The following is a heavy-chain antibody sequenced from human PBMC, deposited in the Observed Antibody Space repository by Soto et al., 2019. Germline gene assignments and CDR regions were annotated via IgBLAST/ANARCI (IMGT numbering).Heavy chain of an antibody. V-gene: IGHV4-4*07. CDR2: IYTSGST. D-gene: IGHD5-12*01. CDR3: ARDQQWLRLRGYYYYYYGMDV. CDR1: GGSISRYY. Sequence: PSETLSLTCTVSGGSISRYYWSWIRRPSGKGLEWIGRIYTSGSTNYNPSLKSRVTMSVDTSKNQFSLKLSSVTAADTAVYYCARDQQWLRLRGYYYYYYGMDVCGQGTTVTVSS. J-gene: IGHJ6*02.